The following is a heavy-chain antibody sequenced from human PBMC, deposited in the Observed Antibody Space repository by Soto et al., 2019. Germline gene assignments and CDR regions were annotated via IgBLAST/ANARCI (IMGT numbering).Heavy chain of an antibody. CDR1: GFTFSTYW. V-gene: IGHV3-74*01. J-gene: IGHJ3*02. Sequence: EVQLVESGGGLVQPGGSLRLSCAASGFTFSTYWMHWVRQVPGKGLVWVSRINGDGRTTSYADSVKGRFTIPRDNAKNTLYLQMNSLRAEDTAVYFCARSPGGDIWGQGTMVTVSS. D-gene: IGHD3-16*01. CDR3: ARSPGGDI. CDR2: INGDGRTT.